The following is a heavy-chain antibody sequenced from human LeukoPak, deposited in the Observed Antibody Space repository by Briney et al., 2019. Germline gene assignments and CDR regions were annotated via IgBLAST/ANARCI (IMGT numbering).Heavy chain of an antibody. D-gene: IGHD3-10*01. CDR2: INHSGST. J-gene: IGHJ4*02. CDR1: GGSFSGYY. V-gene: IGHV4-34*01. Sequence: SETLSLTCAVYGGSFSGYYWSWIRQPPGKGLEWIGEINHSGSTNYNPSLKSRVTISVDTSKNQFSLKLRSVTAADTAIYYCARDAYYYGSGSYPLDYWGQGTLVTVSS. CDR3: ARDAYYYGSGSYPLDY.